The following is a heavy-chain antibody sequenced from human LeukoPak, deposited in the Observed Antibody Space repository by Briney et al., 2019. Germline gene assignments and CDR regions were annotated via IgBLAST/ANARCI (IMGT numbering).Heavy chain of an antibody. CDR3: AKDGSCISRSGNDCWTHFDY. Sequence: PGRSLRLSCAASGFTFGDYAMHWVRQAPGKGLEGVSGITWNSGSVVYADSVKGRFTISRDNAKNYLYLQMNSLRTEDTALYYCAKDGSCISRSGNDCWTHFDYWGQGTLVTVSS. J-gene: IGHJ4*02. V-gene: IGHV3-9*01. D-gene: IGHD2-21*02. CDR2: ITWNSGSV. CDR1: GFTFGDYA.